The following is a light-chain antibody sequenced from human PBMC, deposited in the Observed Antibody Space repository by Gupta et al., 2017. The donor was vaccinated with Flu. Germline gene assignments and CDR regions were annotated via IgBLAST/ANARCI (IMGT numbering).Light chain of an antibody. CDR2: GAS. Sequence: PGLSASIGDRVTNTFLASEGISSYLDWYQQKAGKAPKLLIYGASTRQSGVPSRFSGSGSGTEFTLTISSLQAEDCATYYCQHRNSFPYTFGQGTKLEIK. CDR3: QHRNSFPYT. CDR1: EGISSY. J-gene: IGKJ2*01. V-gene: IGKV1-9*01.